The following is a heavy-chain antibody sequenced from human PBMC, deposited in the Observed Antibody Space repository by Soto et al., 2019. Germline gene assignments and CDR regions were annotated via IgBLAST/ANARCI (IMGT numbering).Heavy chain of an antibody. CDR2: IYRDGTT. J-gene: IGHJ6*02. D-gene: IGHD3-16*02. V-gene: IGHV3-53*01. CDR1: GFTVSDNY. Sequence: EVQLVESGGGLIQPGGSLRLSCAASGFTVSDNYMNWVRQVPGKGLEWVSVIYRDGTTHYADSVKGRFTISRDNSKNTMYLQINSLRAEDTAVYYCARDLYVWGSDRPYALDVWGQGTTVTVSS. CDR3: ARDLYVWGSDRPYALDV.